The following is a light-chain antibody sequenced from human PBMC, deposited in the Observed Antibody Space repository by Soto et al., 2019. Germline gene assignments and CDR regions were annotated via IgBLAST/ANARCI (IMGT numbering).Light chain of an antibody. V-gene: IGKV1-27*01. J-gene: IGKJ4*01. CDR1: QGISNY. CDR3: QKYTNVPT. CDR2: APS. Sequence: DIQMTQSPSSLSASVGDRVTITCRASQGISNYLACYQQIPGKVPKLLIAAPSTLQSGVPSRFSGSGSGTDFTLTISSLQPEDVATYYCQKYTNVPTFGGGTKVEIK.